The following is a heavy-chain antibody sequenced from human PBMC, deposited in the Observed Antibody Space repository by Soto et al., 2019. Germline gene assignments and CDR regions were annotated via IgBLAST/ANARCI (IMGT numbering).Heavy chain of an antibody. CDR3: ARVNSSGWSLAY. J-gene: IGHJ4*02. CDR2: IYYSGST. V-gene: IGHV4-30-4*01. CDR1: GGSISSGDYY. Sequence: SETLSLTCTVSGGSISSGDYYWSWIRQPPGKGLEWIGYIYYSGSTYYNPSLKSRVTISVDTSKNQSSLKLSSVTAADTAVYYCARVNSSGWSLAYWGQGTLVTVSS. D-gene: IGHD6-19*01.